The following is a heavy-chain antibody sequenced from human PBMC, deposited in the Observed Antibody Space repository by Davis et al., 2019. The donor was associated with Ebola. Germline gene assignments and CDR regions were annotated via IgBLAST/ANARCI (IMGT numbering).Heavy chain of an antibody. V-gene: IGHV1-46*01. Sequence: ASVKVSCKASGYTYIHSHMHWVRQAPGKGLEWIGLSNLKGGATYFVQRFQGRDTLTMDTSTTTVYMDLSSLTSEDTAIYYCGRELTGTRFVDYWGQRTLVTVSS. CDR2: SNLKGGAT. D-gene: IGHD3-9*01. CDR1: GYTYIHSH. CDR3: GRELTGTRFVDY. J-gene: IGHJ4*02.